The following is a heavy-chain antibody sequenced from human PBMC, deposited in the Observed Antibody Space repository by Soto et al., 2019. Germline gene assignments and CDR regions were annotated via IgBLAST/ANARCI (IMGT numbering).Heavy chain of an antibody. D-gene: IGHD3-16*02. Sequence: SETLSLTCTVSGGSISSGGYYWSWIRQHPGKGLEWIGYIYYSGSTYYNPSLKSRVTISVDTSKNQLSLKLSSVTAADTAVYYCARSLQNYYYGMDVWGQGTTVTVSS. V-gene: IGHV4-31*03. CDR2: IYYSGST. CDR1: GGSISSGGYY. J-gene: IGHJ6*02. CDR3: ARSLQNYYYGMDV.